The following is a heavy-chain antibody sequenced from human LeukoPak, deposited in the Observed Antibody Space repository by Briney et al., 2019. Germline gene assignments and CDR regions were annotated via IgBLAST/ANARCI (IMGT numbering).Heavy chain of an antibody. CDR3: ARQVDTTMALPDY. CDR1: GYTFTIYG. CDR2: ISGYNGNT. J-gene: IGHJ4*02. D-gene: IGHD5-18*01. V-gene: IGHV1-18*01. Sequence: ASVTVSCKASGYTFTIYGISWVRQAPGQGLEWMGWISGYNGNTNYAQKLQGRVTMTTDPSTSTAYMELRSLISDDPAIYYCARQVDTTMALPDYWGQGTLVTVSS.